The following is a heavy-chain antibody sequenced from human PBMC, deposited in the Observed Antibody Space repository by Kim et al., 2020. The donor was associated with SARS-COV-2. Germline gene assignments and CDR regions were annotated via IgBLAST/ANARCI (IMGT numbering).Heavy chain of an antibody. D-gene: IGHD6-6*01. CDR2: IYYSGST. CDR1: GGSISSYY. CDR3: ARRELVRGDWYFDL. V-gene: IGHV4-59*08. J-gene: IGHJ2*01. Sequence: SETLSLTCTVSGGSISSYYWSWIRQPPGKGLEWIGYIYYSGSTNYNPSLKSRVTISVDTSKNQFSLKLSSVTAADTAVYYCARRELVRGDWYFDLWGRGTLVTVSS.